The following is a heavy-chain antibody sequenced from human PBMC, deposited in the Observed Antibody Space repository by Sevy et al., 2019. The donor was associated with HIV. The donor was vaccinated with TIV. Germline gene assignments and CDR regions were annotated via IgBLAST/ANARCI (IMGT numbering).Heavy chain of an antibody. CDR2: ISGSGGST. V-gene: IGHV3-23*01. D-gene: IGHD1-1*01. CDR3: ANDRTRGSKSAPGMDV. CDR1: GFTFSSYA. J-gene: IGHJ6*02. Sequence: GGSLRLSCAASGFTFSSYAMSWVRQAPGKGLEWVSAISGSGGSTNYADSVKGRFTLSRDNSKNTLYLQMNSLRAEDTAVYSCANDRTRGSKSAPGMDVWGQGTTVTVSS.